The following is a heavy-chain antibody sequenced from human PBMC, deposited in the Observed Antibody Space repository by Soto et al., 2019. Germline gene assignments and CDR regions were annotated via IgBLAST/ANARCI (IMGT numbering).Heavy chain of an antibody. Sequence: GGSLRLSCVASGFTLTTYTMNWVRQAPGMGLEWVASINGRGNYKYYTDSVEGRFAISRDNAENSLYLHMNSLGAEDTAVYYCAREDGVVGATSAFDYWGQGTLVTVSS. V-gene: IGHV3-21*01. CDR1: GFTLTTYT. CDR2: INGRGNYK. J-gene: IGHJ4*02. CDR3: AREDGVVGATSAFDY. D-gene: IGHD1-26*01.